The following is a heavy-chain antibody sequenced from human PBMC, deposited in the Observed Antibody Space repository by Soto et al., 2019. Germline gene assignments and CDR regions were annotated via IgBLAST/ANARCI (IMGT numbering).Heavy chain of an antibody. J-gene: IGHJ4*02. CDR2: IYYSGST. D-gene: IGHD6-19*01. V-gene: IGHV4-31*03. CDR3: ARQVGGWAPWYFDY. Sequence: SETLSLTCTVSGGSISSGGYYWTWIRQHPGKGLEWIGYIYYSGSTYYNPSLKSRVTISVDTSKNQFSLKLSSVTAADTAVYYCARQVGGWAPWYFDYWGQGTLVTVSS. CDR1: GGSISSGGYY.